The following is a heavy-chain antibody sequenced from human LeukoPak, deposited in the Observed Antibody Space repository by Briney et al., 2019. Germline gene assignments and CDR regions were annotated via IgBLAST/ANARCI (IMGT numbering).Heavy chain of an antibody. V-gene: IGHV1-69*04. D-gene: IGHD3-3*01. CDR3: ASGNYDFWSGYPNWFDP. J-gene: IGHJ5*02. CDR2: IIPILGIA. Sequence: SVKVSCKASGGTFSSYAISWVRQAPGQGLEWMGRIIPILGIANYAQKFQGRVTITADKSTSTAYMELSSLRSEDTAVYYCASGNYDFWSGYPNWFDPWGQGTLVTVSS. CDR1: GGTFSSYA.